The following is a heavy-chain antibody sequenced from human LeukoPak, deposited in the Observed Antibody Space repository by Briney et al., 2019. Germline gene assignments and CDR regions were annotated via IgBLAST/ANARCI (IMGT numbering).Heavy chain of an antibody. CDR3: ARSWFSTYFDY. CDR1: GFTVSSNY. J-gene: IGHJ4*02. CDR2: IYSDGST. V-gene: IGHV3-53*01. Sequence: GGSLRLSCAASGFTVSSNYMSWVRQAPGKGLEWVSLIYSDGSTYYADSVKGRFTISRDNSKNTLYLQMNSLRAEDTAVYYCARSWFSTYFDYWGQGTLVTVS. D-gene: IGHD3-10*01.